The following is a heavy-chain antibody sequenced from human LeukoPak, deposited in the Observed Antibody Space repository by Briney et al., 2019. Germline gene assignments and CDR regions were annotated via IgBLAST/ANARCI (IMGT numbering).Heavy chain of an antibody. CDR1: GASISGYY. V-gene: IGHV4-59*01. CDR3: ARGRNGYHEGVYFDY. J-gene: IGHJ4*02. Sequence: SETLSLTCTVSGASISGYYWSWIRQPPGKRLEWIGYIISTGTINYNPSLKSRVTISIDTSKNQLSLQLTSVTAADTAVYYCARGRNGYHEGVYFDYWGQGTLVTVSS. D-gene: IGHD1-1*01. CDR2: IISTGTI.